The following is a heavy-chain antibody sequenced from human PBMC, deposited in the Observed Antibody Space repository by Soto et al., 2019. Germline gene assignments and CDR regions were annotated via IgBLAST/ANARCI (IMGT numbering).Heavy chain of an antibody. CDR2: IYYSGST. V-gene: IGHV4-30-4*01. CDR1: GGSISSGDYY. CDR3: ARGPYGDYDGYYYYGMDV. D-gene: IGHD4-17*01. J-gene: IGHJ6*02. Sequence: QVQLQESGPGLVKPSQTLSLTCTVSGGSISSGDYYWSWIRQPPGKGLEWIGYIYYSGSTYYNPSLKSRVTISVDTSKNQFSLKLSSVTAADTAVYYCARGPYGDYDGYYYYGMDVWGQGTTVTVSS.